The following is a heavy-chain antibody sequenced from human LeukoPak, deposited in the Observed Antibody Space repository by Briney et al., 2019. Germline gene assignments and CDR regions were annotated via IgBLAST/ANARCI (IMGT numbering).Heavy chain of an antibody. CDR1: GFTFSSYA. V-gene: IGHV3-23*01. CDR2: ISGSGGST. J-gene: IGHJ4*02. D-gene: IGHD3-9*01. CDR3: AKDPEDILTFDY. Sequence: GGSLRLSCAASGFTFSSYAMSWVRQAPGKGLEWVSAISGSGGSTYYANSVKGRFTISRDNSKNTLYLQMNSLRAEDTAVYYCAKDPEDILTFDYWGQGTLVTVSS.